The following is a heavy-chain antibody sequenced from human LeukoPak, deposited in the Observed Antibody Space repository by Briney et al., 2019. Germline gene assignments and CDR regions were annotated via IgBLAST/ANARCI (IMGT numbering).Heavy chain of an antibody. Sequence: ETLSLTCTVSGGSISSYFWSWVRQAPGKGLEWVGRIKSKTDGGTTDYAAPVKGRFTISRDDSKNTLYLQMNSLKTEDTAVYYCTTDDLRVRAFDIWGQGTMVTVSS. V-gene: IGHV3-15*01. J-gene: IGHJ3*02. D-gene: IGHD2-21*01. CDR2: IKSKTDGGTT. CDR1: GGSISSYF. CDR3: TTDDLRVRAFDI.